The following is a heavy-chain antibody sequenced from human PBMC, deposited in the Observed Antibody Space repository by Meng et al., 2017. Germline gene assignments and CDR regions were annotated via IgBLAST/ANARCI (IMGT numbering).Heavy chain of an antibody. CDR2: IYYSGST. V-gene: IGHV4-39*07. D-gene: IGHD4-17*01. CDR3: ARGHNDYGDYPNWFDP. CDR1: GGSISSSSYY. J-gene: IGHJ5*02. Sequence: LRLRGSVPVLVKPSETLSLPCTVSGGSISSSSYYWGWIRQPPGKGLEWIGSIYYSGSTYYNPSLKSRVTISVDTSKNQFSLKLSSVTAADTAVYYCARGHNDYGDYPNWFDPWGQGTLVTVSS.